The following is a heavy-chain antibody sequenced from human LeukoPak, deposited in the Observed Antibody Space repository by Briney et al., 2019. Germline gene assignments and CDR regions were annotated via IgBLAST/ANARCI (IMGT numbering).Heavy chain of an antibody. CDR2: IINSGTNT. V-gene: IGHV3-23*01. J-gene: IGHJ6*03. CDR1: GFTFSNYA. Sequence: PGGSLRLSCAASGFTFSNYAMNWVRQAPGKGLEWVSTIINSGTNTYYADSVKGRFTISRDNSKNTLYLQMNSLRAEDTAIYYCAKAQIYYYYMDVWGKGTTVTVSS. CDR3: AKAQIYYYYMDV.